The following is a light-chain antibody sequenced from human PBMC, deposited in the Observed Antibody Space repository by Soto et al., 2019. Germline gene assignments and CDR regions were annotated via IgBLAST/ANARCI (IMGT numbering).Light chain of an antibody. Sequence: QSALTQPRSVSGSPGQSVTISCTGTSSDVGGYNYVSWYQQHPGKAPKLMIYDVSKRPSGVPDRFSGSKSGNTASLTVSGLQAEDEADYYCSSYAGSNVLYVFGTGNKVTVL. V-gene: IGLV2-11*01. CDR1: SSDVGGYNY. CDR3: SSYAGSNVLYV. J-gene: IGLJ1*01. CDR2: DVS.